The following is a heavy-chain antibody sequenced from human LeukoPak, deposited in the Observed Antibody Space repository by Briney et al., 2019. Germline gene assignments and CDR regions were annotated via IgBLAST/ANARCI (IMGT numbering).Heavy chain of an antibody. CDR1: GYTLTELS. V-gene: IGHV1-24*01. CDR2: FDPEDGET. Sequence: ASVKVSYKVTGYTLTELSMHWVRQAPGKGREWVGGFDPEDGETIYAQKFQGRVTMTEDTSTDTAYMEMSSLRSEETAVYYWATGTSSGPHDYWGQGTLVTVSS. CDR3: ATGTSSGPHDY. J-gene: IGHJ4*02. D-gene: IGHD3-22*01.